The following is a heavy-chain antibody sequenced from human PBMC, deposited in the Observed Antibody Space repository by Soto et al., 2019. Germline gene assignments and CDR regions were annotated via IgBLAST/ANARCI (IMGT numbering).Heavy chain of an antibody. D-gene: IGHD6-13*01. CDR2: IDPSDSYT. CDR1: GYSFTSYW. V-gene: IGHV5-10-1*01. J-gene: IGHJ4*02. Sequence: PGASLKISCKGSGYSFTSYWISWVRQMPGEGLEWKGRIDPSDSYTNYSPSFQGHVTISADKSISTAYLQWSSLKASDTAMYYCAREVRAAPPVDYWGEVTLVTVSS. CDR3: AREVRAAPPVDY.